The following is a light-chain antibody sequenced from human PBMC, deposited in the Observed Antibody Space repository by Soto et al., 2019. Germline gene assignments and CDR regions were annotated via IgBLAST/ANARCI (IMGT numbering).Light chain of an antibody. V-gene: IGKV1-5*01. Sequence: DIQMTQSPVTLPTSLGERATITCRASQSISTWLAWYQQIPGKAPRLLIYAASGLQGGVPARFSGRGSGTEFTLTISSLQADDFATYYCQQYYSCPWTFGRGTKVDIK. CDR3: QQYYSCPWT. CDR1: QSISTW. J-gene: IGKJ1*01. CDR2: AAS.